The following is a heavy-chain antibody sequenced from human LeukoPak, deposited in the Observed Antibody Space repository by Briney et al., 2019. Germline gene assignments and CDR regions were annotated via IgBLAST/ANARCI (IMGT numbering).Heavy chain of an antibody. J-gene: IGHJ4*02. CDR2: SNHSGST. Sequence: SETLSLTCAVYGGSFSAYYWSWIRQPPGKGLEWIGESNHSGSTTYNPSLKSRVTISVDASKNQFSLTLSSVTAADTAVYYCARDTDMVRGFILFDYWGQGTLVTVSS. CDR3: ARDTDMVRGFILFDY. CDR1: GGSFSAYY. V-gene: IGHV4-34*01. D-gene: IGHD3-10*01.